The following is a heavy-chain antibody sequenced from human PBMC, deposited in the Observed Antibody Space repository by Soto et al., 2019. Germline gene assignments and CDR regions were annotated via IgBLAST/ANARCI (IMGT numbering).Heavy chain of an antibody. J-gene: IGHJ6*02. Sequence: QVQLVQSGAEVKKPGASVKVSCKASGYTFTSYYMHWVRQAPGQGLEWMGIINPSGGSTSYAQKFRGRVTMTRDTSTSTVYMELSSLRSEDTAVYYCARGGSSWYDYYYGMDVWGQGTTVTVSS. CDR3: ARGGSSWYDYYYGMDV. CDR1: GYTFTSYY. CDR2: INPSGGST. D-gene: IGHD6-13*01. V-gene: IGHV1-46*03.